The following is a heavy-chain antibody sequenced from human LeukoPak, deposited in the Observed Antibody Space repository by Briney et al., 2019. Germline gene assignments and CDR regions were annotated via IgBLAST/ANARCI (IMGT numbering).Heavy chain of an antibody. V-gene: IGHV5-51*01. CDR2: IYPGGSDT. CDR3: ARHQVESAAGIPPRFAFDI. J-gene: IGHJ3*02. D-gene: IGHD6-13*01. CDR1: GYSFTSYW. Sequence: GASLQISCKGSGYSFTSYWIGWVRQLPGKGLEWMGIIYPGGSDTRYSPSFQGQVTISADKSISTAYLQWSSLKASDTAMYYCARHQVESAAGIPPRFAFDIWGQGTMVTVSS.